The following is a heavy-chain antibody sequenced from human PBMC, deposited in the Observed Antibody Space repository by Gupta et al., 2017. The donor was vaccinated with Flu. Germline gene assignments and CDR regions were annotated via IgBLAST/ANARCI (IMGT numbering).Heavy chain of an antibody. Sequence: EVQLVESGGGLVQPGGSLTLSCAASGFIFSSYWMSWVRQAPGKGPEWVANIKGDGSERYYVDSVKGRFTISRDNAKNSLSLQMNSLRAEDTAVYYCAGNYNWYAYWGQGTLVTVSS. V-gene: IGHV3-7*01. CDR2: IKGDGSER. J-gene: IGHJ4*02. CDR3: AGNYNWYAY. D-gene: IGHD1-20*01. CDR1: GFIFSSYW.